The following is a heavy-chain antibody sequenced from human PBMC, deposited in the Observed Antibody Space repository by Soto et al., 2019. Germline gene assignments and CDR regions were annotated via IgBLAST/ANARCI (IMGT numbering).Heavy chain of an antibody. J-gene: IGHJ6*02. Sequence: QVQLQESGPGLVKPSETLSLTCSVSGGSVNDYYWSWVRQPPGKGLEWIGFVYYIGSTNYNPSLKSRVTISVDTSKNQFSLKLRSVNAADTAVYYCARGANYYYYHGIDVWGRGTTVTVSS. D-gene: IGHD1-26*01. V-gene: IGHV4-59*02. CDR2: VYYIGST. CDR3: ARGANYYYYHGIDV. CDR1: GGSVNDYY.